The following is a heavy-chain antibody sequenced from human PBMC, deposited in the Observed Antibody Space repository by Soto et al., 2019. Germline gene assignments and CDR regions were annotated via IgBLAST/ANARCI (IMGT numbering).Heavy chain of an antibody. D-gene: IGHD5-12*01. V-gene: IGHV1-69*13. CDR3: ARELPGYRGYDGGFDY. CDR2: IIPIFVTA. CDR1: GGTFSSYA. J-gene: IGHJ4*02. Sequence: ASVKVSCKASGGTFSSYAISWVRQAPGQGLEWMGGIIPIFVTANYAQKFQGRVTITADESTSTAYMELSSLRSEDTAVYYCARELPGYRGYDGGFDYWGQGTLVTVS.